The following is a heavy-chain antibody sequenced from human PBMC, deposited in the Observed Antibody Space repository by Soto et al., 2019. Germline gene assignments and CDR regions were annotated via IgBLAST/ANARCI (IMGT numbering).Heavy chain of an antibody. J-gene: IGHJ6*03. CDR2: ISPNGDST. CDR1: GFTFNNYA. CDR3: AKAYRGLRENFSSILEWSLTASYYYMDV. V-gene: IGHV3-23*01. D-gene: IGHD3-3*01. Sequence: GGPLRLSCATSGFTFNNYAMNWVRQAPGRGLEWVSIISPNGDSTYYADSVKGRFTISRDNSQNTVFLHMNSLRAEDTAVYYCAKAYRGLRENFSSILEWSLTASYYYMDVWGKGTTVTVSS.